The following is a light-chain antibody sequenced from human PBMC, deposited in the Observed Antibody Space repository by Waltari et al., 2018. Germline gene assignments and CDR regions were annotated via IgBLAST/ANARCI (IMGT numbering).Light chain of an antibody. Sequence: QLVLTQSPSASASLGASVKLPCTLSRGHSSSANAWHQQQPEKGPRYLMKLHSDGSHSKGDGIPDRFSGSSSGAERYLTISSLQSEDEADYYCQTWGTGIRVFGGGTKLTVL. CDR2: LHSDGSH. V-gene: IGLV4-69*01. CDR3: QTWGTGIRV. CDR1: RGHSSSA. J-gene: IGLJ3*02.